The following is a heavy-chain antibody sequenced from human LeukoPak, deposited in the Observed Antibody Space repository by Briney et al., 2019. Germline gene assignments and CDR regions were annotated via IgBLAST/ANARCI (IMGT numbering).Heavy chain of an antibody. J-gene: IGHJ4*02. CDR1: GFLFSSYE. V-gene: IGHV3-48*03. CDR2: ISSSGTTI. D-gene: IGHD1-14*01. Sequence: AGGSLRLSCAASGFLFSSYEMNWVRQAPGRGLEWIAYISSSGTTIHYADSVRGRFAISRDNAKNSLYLQMNSLRADDTAVYYCVRENHGSFDYWGQGSLVTVSS. CDR3: VRENHGSFDY.